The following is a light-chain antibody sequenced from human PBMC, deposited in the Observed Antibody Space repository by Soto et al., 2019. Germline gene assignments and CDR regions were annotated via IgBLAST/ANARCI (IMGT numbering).Light chain of an antibody. V-gene: IGKV1-9*01. CDR1: QGISSY. Sequence: DIHGSQSAAFLSPPPGARVTITCRATQGISSYLAWYQQKPGKAPNLLIYAASSLQSGVPSRFSGSGSGTEFTLTISSRQPEDFATYYCQQLNSCPLTFGQGTRLEIK. CDR3: QQLNSCPLT. J-gene: IGKJ5*01. CDR2: AAS.